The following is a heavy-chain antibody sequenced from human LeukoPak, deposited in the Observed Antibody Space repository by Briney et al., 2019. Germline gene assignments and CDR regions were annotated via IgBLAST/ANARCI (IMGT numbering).Heavy chain of an antibody. D-gene: IGHD6-13*01. V-gene: IGHV4-34*01. Sequence: SETLSLTCAVYGGSFSGYYWSWIRQPPGKGLEWIGEINHSGSTNYNPSLKSRVTISVDTSKNQFSLKLSSVTAADTAVYYCXXXXSAAGTNYFDYWGQGTLVTVSS. CDR3: XXXXSAAGTNYFDY. J-gene: IGHJ4*02. CDR2: INHSGST. CDR1: GGSFSGYY.